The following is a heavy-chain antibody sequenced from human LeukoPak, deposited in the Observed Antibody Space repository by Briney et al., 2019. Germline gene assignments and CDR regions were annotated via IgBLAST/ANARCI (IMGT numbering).Heavy chain of an antibody. V-gene: IGHV5-10-1*01. D-gene: IGHD3-10*01. CDR2: IDPSDSYT. CDR3: ARAGSGKKDNNWFDP. CDR1: GYSFTSYW. Sequence: PGESLKISCKGSGYSFTSYWISWVRQMPGKGLEWMGRIDPSDSYTNYSPSFQGRVTISADKSISTAYLQWSSLKVSDTAMYYCARAGSGKKDNNWFDPWGQGTLVTVSS. J-gene: IGHJ5*02.